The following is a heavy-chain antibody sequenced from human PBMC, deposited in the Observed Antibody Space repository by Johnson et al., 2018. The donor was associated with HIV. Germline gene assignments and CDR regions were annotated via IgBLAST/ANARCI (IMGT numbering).Heavy chain of an antibody. J-gene: IGHJ3*02. V-gene: IGHV3-74*02. CDR1: GFTFSSYW. CDR2: INSDGSDT. D-gene: IGHD6-19*01. Sequence: EVQLVESGGGLVQPGGSLRLSCAASGFTFSSYWMHWVRQVPGKGLVWVSGINSDGSDTRYADSVKGRFTISRYNAKTTLYLQMNSLKTEDTAVYYCTTVGIAVAGALPIWGQGTMVTVSS. CDR3: TTVGIAVAGALPI.